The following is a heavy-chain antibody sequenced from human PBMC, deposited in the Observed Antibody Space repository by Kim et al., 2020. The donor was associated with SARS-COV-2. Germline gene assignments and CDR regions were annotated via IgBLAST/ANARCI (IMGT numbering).Heavy chain of an antibody. CDR1: GYSISSGYY. Sequence: SETLSLTCTVSGYSISSGYYWGWIRQPPGKGLEWIGSIYHSGSTYYNPSLKSRVTISVDTSKNQFSLKLSSVTAADTAVYYCARGTSPNWPILDYRGQGT. V-gene: IGHV4-38-2*02. CDR3: ARGTSPNWPILDY. D-gene: IGHD7-27*01. J-gene: IGHJ4*02. CDR2: IYHSGST.